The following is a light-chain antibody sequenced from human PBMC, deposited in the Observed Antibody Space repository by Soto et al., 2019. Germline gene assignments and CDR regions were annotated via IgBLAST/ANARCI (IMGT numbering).Light chain of an antibody. Sequence: SAVTQPASVSGSPGQSITISCTGTSSDVGDYNYVSWYQHHPGKAPKLIIYEVRNRPSGVPNRFSGAKSGNTASLTISGLQAEDEADYYCISYRTGSAFYVFGSGTKLTVL. J-gene: IGLJ1*01. CDR3: ISYRTGSAFYV. CDR2: EVR. V-gene: IGLV2-14*01. CDR1: SSDVGDYNY.